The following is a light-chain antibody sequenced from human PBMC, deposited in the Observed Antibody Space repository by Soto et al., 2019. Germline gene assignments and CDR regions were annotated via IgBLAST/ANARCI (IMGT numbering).Light chain of an antibody. V-gene: IGLV1-40*01. CDR3: QSYDTSLSGAI. CDR2: ADN. J-gene: IGLJ2*01. CDR1: SSNIGAGYD. Sequence: QSVLTQTPSVSVAPGQKITMSCTGSSSNIGAGYDVHWYQQVPGAAPRLLIYADNNRPSGVPDRFSASKSGTSASLAITGLQGEDEDNYYCQSYDTSLSGAIFGAGTKVTVL.